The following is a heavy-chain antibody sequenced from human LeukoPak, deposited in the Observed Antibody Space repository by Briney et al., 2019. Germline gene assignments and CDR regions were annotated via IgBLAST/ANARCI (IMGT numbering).Heavy chain of an antibody. V-gene: IGHV4-30-2*01. J-gene: IGHJ6*03. CDR3: AGTTTRPPYYYYYYMDV. D-gene: IGHD1-1*01. CDR1: GGSISSGGYY. CDR2: IYHSGST. Sequence: SQTLSLTCTVSGGSISSGGYYWSWIRQPPGKGLEWIGYIYHSGSTYYNPSLKSRVTISVDRSKNQFSLKLSSVTAADTAVYYCAGTTTRPPYYYYYYMDVWGKGTTVTVSS.